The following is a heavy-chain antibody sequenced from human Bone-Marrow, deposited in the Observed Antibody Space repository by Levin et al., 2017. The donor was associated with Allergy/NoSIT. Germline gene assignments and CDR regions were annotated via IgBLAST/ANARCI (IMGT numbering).Heavy chain of an antibody. J-gene: IGHJ4*02. Sequence: GGSLRLSCVGSGFTFSDYGIHWVRQTPGRRLQWVAVIWYDGGRENYADSVKGRFAISRDNSKNTVDLQMNSLRVEDTGVYYCARDIVVEHYFDNWGQGTLVTVSS. CDR3: ARDIVVEHYFDN. CDR1: GFTFSDYG. V-gene: IGHV3-33*01. D-gene: IGHD2-21*01. CDR2: IWYDGGRE.